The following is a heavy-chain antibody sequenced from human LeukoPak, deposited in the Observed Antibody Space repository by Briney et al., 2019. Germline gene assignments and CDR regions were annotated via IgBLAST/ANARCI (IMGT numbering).Heavy chain of an antibody. CDR1: GGTFSSYA. Sequence: SVKVSCKASGGTFSSYAISWVRQAPGQGLEWMGGIIPIFGTANYAQKFQGRVTITADKSTSTAYMELSSLRSEDTAVYSCARDRGYCGGGSCHRNFWFDPWGQGTLVTVSS. CDR2: IIPIFGTA. V-gene: IGHV1-69*06. J-gene: IGHJ5*01. CDR3: ARDRGYCGGGSCHRNFWFDP. D-gene: IGHD2-15*01.